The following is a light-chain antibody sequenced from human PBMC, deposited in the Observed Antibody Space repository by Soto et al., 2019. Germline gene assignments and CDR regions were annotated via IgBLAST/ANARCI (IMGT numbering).Light chain of an antibody. J-gene: IGLJ1*01. CDR3: QVWDSSSDHPYV. CDR1: NIGSKS. V-gene: IGLV3-21*02. CDR2: DDS. Sequence: SYELTQPPSVSVAPGQTARITCGGTNIGSKSVHWYQQKPGQAPVLLVYDDSDRPSGIPERFSGSNSGNTATLTISRVEAGDEADYYCQVWDSSSDHPYVFGTGTKLTVL.